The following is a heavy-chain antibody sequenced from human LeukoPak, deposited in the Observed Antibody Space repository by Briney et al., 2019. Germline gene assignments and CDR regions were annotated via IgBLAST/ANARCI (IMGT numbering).Heavy chain of an antibody. CDR1: GFTFSNSG. D-gene: IGHD1-1*01. J-gene: IGHJ4*02. CDR2: ISYDGSNK. V-gene: IGHV3-30*18. CDR3: AKEKYNFGYFEY. Sequence: GGSLRLSCAASGFTFSNSGMHWVRQAPGKGLEWVAVISYDGSNKYYADSVKGRFTISRDNSKNTLYLQMTNLTVEDTAIYYCAKEKYNFGYFEYWGQGILVTVSS.